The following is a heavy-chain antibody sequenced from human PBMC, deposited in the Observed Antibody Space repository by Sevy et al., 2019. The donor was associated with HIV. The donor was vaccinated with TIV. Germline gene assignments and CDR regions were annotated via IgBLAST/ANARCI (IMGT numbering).Heavy chain of an antibody. CDR2: ISATGGST. J-gene: IGHJ4*02. CDR1: GFTLTSYT. Sequence: GGSLRLSCAASGFTLTSYTMNWVRQAPGKGLEWVASISATGGSTYYADSVKGRFSISRDVSKGTLYLQMNSLTAEDTARFYCTKTLQKLPFHPHYFHYWGQGTLVTVSS. V-gene: IGHV3-23*01. CDR3: TKTLQKLPFHPHYFHY. D-gene: IGHD2-21*02.